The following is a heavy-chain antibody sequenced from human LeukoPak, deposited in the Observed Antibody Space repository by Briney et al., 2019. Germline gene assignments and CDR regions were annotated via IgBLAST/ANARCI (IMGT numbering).Heavy chain of an antibody. CDR3: ARDREDIVVVVAATPLV. CDR2: INSDGSST. V-gene: IGHV3-74*01. J-gene: IGHJ4*02. Sequence: GGSLRLSRAASGFTFSSYWMHWVRQAPGKGLVWVSRINSDGSSTSYADSVKGRFPISRDNAKNTLYLQMNSLRAEDTAVYYCARDREDIVVVVAATPLVWGQGTLVTVSS. CDR1: GFTFSSYW. D-gene: IGHD2-15*01.